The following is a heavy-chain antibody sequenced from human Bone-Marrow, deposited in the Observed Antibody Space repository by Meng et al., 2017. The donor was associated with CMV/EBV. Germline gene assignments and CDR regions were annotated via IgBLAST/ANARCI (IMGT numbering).Heavy chain of an antibody. CDR1: DGSISSSSYY. V-gene: IGHV4-39*01. CDR2: IYYSGST. J-gene: IGHJ4*02. CDR3: ARHREGAIAGRSKGFAY. D-gene: IGHD6-6*01. Sequence: SETLSLTCTVSDGSISSSSYYWGWIRQPPGKGLEWIGSIYYSGSTYCNPSLKSRVTISVDTSKNQFSMKLSSVTAADTAMYYCARHREGAIAGRSKGFAYWGQGPRVTGSS.